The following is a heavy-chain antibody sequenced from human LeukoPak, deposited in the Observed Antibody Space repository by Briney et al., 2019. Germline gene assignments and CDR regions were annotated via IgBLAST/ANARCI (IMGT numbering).Heavy chain of an antibody. D-gene: IGHD2-15*01. J-gene: IGHJ6*04. CDR1: GFTFSSYG. CDR3: ARGGMGYYYGMDV. CDR2: IWYDGSNK. V-gene: IGHV3-33*01. Sequence: QPGRSLRLSCAASGFTFSSYGMHWVRQAPGKGLEWVAVIWYDGSNKYYADSVKGRFTISRDNSKNTLYLQMNSLRAGDTAVYYCARGGMGYYYGMDVWGKGTTVTVSS.